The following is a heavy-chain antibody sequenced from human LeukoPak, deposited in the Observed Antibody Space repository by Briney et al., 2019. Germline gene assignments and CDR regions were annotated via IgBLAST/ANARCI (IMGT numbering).Heavy chain of an antibody. V-gene: IGHV3-48*04. CDR2: ISSSSSTI. CDR3: AREEDGYDYVWGSYHTIFDY. D-gene: IGHD3-16*02. Sequence: GGSLRLSCAASGFTFSSYSMNWVRQAPGKGLEWVSYISSSSSTIYYANSVKGRFTISRDNAKNSLYLQMNSLRAEDTAVYYCAREEDGYDYVWGSYHTIFDYWGQGTLVTVSS. J-gene: IGHJ4*02. CDR1: GFTFSSYS.